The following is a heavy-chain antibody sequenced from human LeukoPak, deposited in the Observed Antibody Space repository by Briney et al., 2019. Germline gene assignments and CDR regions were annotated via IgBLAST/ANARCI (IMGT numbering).Heavy chain of an antibody. D-gene: IGHD4-17*01. CDR1: GFTFSSYW. V-gene: IGHV3-7*01. CDR3: ARVGADSVTTSEGSEFDP. Sequence: GSLRLSCAASGFTFSSYWMSWVRQAPGKGLEWVANIKQGGSEKYYVDSVKGRFTISRDNAKNSLYLQMNSLRAEDTAVYYCARVGADSVTTSEGSEFDPWGQGTLVTVSS. CDR2: IKQGGSEK. J-gene: IGHJ5*02.